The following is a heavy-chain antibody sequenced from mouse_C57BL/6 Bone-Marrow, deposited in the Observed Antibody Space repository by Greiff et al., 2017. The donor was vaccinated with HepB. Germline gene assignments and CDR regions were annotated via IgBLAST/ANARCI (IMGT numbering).Heavy chain of an antibody. J-gene: IGHJ2*01. CDR1: GFTFSNYW. CDR3: TEGILTRGY. V-gene: IGHV6-3*01. Sequence: EVKVEESGGGLVQPGGSMKLSCVASGFTFSNYWMNWVRQSPEKGLEWVAQIRLKSDNYATHYAESVKGRFTISRDDSKSSVYLQMNNLRAEDTGIYYCTEGILTRGYWGQGTTLTVSS. CDR2: IRLKSDNYAT.